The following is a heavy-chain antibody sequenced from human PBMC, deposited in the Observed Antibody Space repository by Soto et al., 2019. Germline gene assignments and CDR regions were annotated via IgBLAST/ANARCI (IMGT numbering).Heavy chain of an antibody. J-gene: IGHJ4*02. CDR2: ISSNGGST. CDR3: ARDPDPQLYYYDSSGYYYR. D-gene: IGHD3-22*01. CDR1: GFTFSSYA. Sequence: GGSLRLSCSASGFTFSSYAMHWVRQAPGKGLEYVSAISSNGGSTYYADSVKGRFTISRDNSKNTLYLQMNSLRAEDTAVYYCARDPDPQLYYYDSSGYYYRWGQGTLVTVSS. V-gene: IGHV3-64*04.